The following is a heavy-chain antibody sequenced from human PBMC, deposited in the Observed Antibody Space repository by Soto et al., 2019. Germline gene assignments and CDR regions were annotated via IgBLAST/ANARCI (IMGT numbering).Heavy chain of an antibody. Sequence: ASVKVSCKASGYTFTSYDINWVRQATGQGPEWMGWMNPNSGNTGYAQKFQGRVTMTRDTSISTAYMELSSLRSEDTAVYYCARGPTGATGYYMDVWGKGTTVTVSS. D-gene: IGHD1-1*01. CDR2: MNPNSGNT. CDR3: ARGPTGATGYYMDV. J-gene: IGHJ6*03. V-gene: IGHV1-8*01. CDR1: GYTFTSYD.